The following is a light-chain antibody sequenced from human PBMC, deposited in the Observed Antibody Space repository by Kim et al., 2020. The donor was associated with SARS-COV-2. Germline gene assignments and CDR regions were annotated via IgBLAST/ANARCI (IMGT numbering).Light chain of an antibody. V-gene: IGLV6-57*03. CDR3: QSFDTSWV. J-gene: IGLJ3*02. Sequence: PEQSVTISCTRSGGSIASNYVQWYQRRPDSAPTPVIYEDTRRPSGVPARFSGSIDSSSNSASLTISGLQTEDEAVYYCQSFDTSWVFGGGTQLTVL. CDR1: GGSIASNY. CDR2: EDT.